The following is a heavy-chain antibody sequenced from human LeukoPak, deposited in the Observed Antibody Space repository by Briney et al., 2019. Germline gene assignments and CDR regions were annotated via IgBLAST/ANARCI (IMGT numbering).Heavy chain of an antibody. Sequence: EASVKVSCKASGYTFTSYDINWVRQATGQGLEWMGWVNPNSGNTGYAQKFQGRVTMTRNTSISTAYMELSSLRSEDTAVYYCASGSGDYYYYGMDVWGQGTTVTVSS. CDR1: GYTFTSYD. D-gene: IGHD3-10*01. CDR3: ASGSGDYYYYGMDV. J-gene: IGHJ6*02. V-gene: IGHV1-8*01. CDR2: VNPNSGNT.